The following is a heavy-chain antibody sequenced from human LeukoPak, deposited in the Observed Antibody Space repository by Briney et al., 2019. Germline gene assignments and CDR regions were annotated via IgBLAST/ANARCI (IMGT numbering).Heavy chain of an antibody. D-gene: IGHD5-18*01. J-gene: IGHJ4*02. CDR1: GYTFTSYG. CDR2: ISAYNGNT. V-gene: IGHV1-18*01. Sequence: ASVKVPCTASGYTFTSYGISWVRQAPGQGLEWMGWISAYNGNTNYAQNLQGRVTMTTDTSTSTAYMELRSLRSDDTAVYYCARGGYSYGYGGYSDYWGQGTLVTVSS. CDR3: ARGGYSYGYGGYSDY.